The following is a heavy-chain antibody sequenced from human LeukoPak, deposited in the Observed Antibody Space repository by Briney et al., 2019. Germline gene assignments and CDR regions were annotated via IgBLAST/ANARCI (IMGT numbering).Heavy chain of an antibody. J-gene: IGHJ4*02. V-gene: IGHV3-7*01. CDR1: GFTFSKSW. Sequence: GGSLRLSCAVSGFTFSKSWMHWVRQAPGKGLEWVANIKQDGSVEYYVDSVKGRFTISRDNAKNSLFLQMNSLRVEDTAVYYCATSRSLDRSLDYWGQGTLVTVSS. CDR3: ATSRSLDRSLDY. CDR2: IKQDGSVE. D-gene: IGHD3-9*01.